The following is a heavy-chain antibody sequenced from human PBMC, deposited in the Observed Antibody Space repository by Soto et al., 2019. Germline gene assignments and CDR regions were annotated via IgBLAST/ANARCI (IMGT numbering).Heavy chain of an antibody. CDR2: IYYKSRWYN. J-gene: IGHJ6*02. Sequence: SHTLSLTCAISGDTVSTNTAAWNWIRQSPSRGLEWLGRIYYKSRWYNDYSESLKSRIAIIPDTSRNQFSLQLNSVIPEDTAVYYCARDWGYDPDPTYYYGMDVWGQGTKVTVSS. CDR1: GDTVSTNTAA. CDR3: ARDWGYDPDPTYYYGMDV. V-gene: IGHV6-1*01. D-gene: IGHD5-12*01.